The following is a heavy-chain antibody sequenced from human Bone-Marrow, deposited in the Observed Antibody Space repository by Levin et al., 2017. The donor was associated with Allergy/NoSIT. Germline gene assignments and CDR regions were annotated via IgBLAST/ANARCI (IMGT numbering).Heavy chain of an antibody. V-gene: IGHV3-15*01. CDR1: GFTFSNAW. D-gene: IGHD3-10*01. CDR3: TTDYGTYLYYFDY. Sequence: GGSLRLSCAASGFTFSNAWMSWVRQAPGKGLEWVGRIKSKTDGGTTDYAAPVKGRFTISRDDSKNTLYLQMNSLKTEDTAVYYCTTDYGTYLYYFDYWGQGTLVTVSS. CDR2: IKSKTDGGTT. J-gene: IGHJ4*02.